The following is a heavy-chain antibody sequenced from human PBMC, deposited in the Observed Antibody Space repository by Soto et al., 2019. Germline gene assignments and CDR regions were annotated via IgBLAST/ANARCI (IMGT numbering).Heavy chain of an antibody. CDR1: GYTFTTYD. CDR3: ARGFLARDHYDYMDV. V-gene: IGHV1-8*01. J-gene: IGHJ6*03. Sequence: SAKVSSKASGYTFTTYDINWVRQATGQGLEWMGWMNSKRGNTGYAQKFQGRLTMTRDPSISTAYIELSSLTSDDAAIYSSARGFLARDHYDYMDVWGKGTTVTVSS. CDR2: MNSKRGNT.